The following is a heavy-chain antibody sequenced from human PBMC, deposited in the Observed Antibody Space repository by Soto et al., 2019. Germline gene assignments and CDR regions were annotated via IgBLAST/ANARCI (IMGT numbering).Heavy chain of an antibody. V-gene: IGHV3-33*01. CDR3: ARGNYNNCYGMDV. J-gene: IGHJ6*02. D-gene: IGHD1-1*01. Sequence: QMQLVESGGGVVQPGRSLRLSCAASGFTFSTYGMHWVRRAPGRGLEWVAVIWYDGSNKWYADSVKGRFTISRDNSKNTLYLQMNSRRAEDMDEYYCARGNYNNCYGMDVWGQGTTVTVSS. CDR1: GFTFSTYG. CDR2: IWYDGSNK.